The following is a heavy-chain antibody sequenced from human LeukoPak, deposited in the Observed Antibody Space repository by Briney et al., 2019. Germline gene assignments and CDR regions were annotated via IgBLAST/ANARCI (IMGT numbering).Heavy chain of an antibody. J-gene: IGHJ4*02. V-gene: IGHV4-39*01. Sequence: SETLSLTCTVSGGSISSSSYYWGWIRQPPGKGLEWIGSIYYSGSTYYNPSLKSRVTISVDTSKNQFSLKLSSVTAADTAVYYCARGAFEGEAKRYYFDYWGQGTLVTVSS. CDR3: ARGAFEGEAKRYYFDY. CDR2: IYYSGST. CDR1: GGSISSSSYY. D-gene: IGHD1-26*01.